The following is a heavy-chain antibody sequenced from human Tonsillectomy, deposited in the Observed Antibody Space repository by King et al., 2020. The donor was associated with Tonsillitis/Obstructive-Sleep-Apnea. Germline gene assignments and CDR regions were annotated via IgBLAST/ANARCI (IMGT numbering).Heavy chain of an antibody. J-gene: IGHJ3*02. D-gene: IGHD2-8*01. Sequence: QLQESGPGLVKPSETLSLTCTVSGGSISGYYWSWIRQPPGKGLECIGYIYYSGGTNYNPSLKSRVTISVDTSKNQFSLKLSSVTTADTAVYYCAREGAVMNAFDIWGQGTMVTVSS. CDR2: IYYSGGT. CDR3: AREGAVMNAFDI. V-gene: IGHV4-59*01. CDR1: GGSISGYY.